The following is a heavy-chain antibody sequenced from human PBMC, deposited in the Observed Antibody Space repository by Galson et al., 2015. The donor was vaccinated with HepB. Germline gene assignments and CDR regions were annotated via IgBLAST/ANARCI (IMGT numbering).Heavy chain of an antibody. CDR1: GFTFSSYG. CDR2: IWYDGSNK. Sequence: SLRLSCAASGFTFSSYGMHWVRQAPGKGLEWVAVIWYDGSNKYYADSVKGRFTISRDNSKNTLYLQMNSLRAEDTAVYYCARGPSSSWPYNWFDSWGQGTLVTVSS. D-gene: IGHD6-13*01. CDR3: ARGPSSSWPYNWFDS. V-gene: IGHV3-33*08. J-gene: IGHJ5*01.